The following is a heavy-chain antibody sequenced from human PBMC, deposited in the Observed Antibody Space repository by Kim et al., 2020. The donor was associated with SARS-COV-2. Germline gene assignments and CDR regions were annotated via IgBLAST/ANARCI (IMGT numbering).Heavy chain of an antibody. CDR2: ISHDGKIQ. D-gene: IGHD3-10*01. V-gene: IGHV3-30*18. CDR1: GFSLSTHD. CDR3: AKDEDGVGSFNWFDP. J-gene: IGHJ5*02. Sequence: GGSLRLSCAASGFSLSTHDMHWARQVSGKGLEWVATISHDGKIQYYGDSVKGRFTISRDNSKNTLYLQMSSLRAEDTAVYYCAKDEDGVGSFNWFDPWGQGTLVIGSS.